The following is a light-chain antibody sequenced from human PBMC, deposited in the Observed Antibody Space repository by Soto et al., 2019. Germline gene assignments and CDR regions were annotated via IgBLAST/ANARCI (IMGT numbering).Light chain of an antibody. CDR1: SGSIASNY. Sequence: NFMLTQPHSVSESPGKTVTISCTRSSGSIASNYVQWYQQRPGSSPTTVIYEDNQRPSGVPDRFSGSIDSSSNSASLTISGLKTEDEADYYCQSYDNSILRVIFGGGTKLTVL. V-gene: IGLV6-57*01. J-gene: IGLJ2*01. CDR3: QSYDNSILRVI. CDR2: EDN.